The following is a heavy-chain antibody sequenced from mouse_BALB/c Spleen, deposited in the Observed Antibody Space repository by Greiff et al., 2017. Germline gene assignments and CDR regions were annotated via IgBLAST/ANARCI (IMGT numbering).Heavy chain of an antibody. D-gene: IGHD1-1*01. J-gene: IGHJ2*01. Sequence: EVKLQESGPGLVKPSQSLSLTCTVTGYSITSDYAWNWIRQFPGNKLEWMGYISYSGSTSYNPSLKSRISITRDTSKNQFFLQLNSVTTEDTATYYCAREGHYYGSSFDYWGQGTTLTVSS. CDR2: ISYSGST. CDR3: AREGHYYGSSFDY. V-gene: IGHV3-2*02. CDR1: GYSITSDYA.